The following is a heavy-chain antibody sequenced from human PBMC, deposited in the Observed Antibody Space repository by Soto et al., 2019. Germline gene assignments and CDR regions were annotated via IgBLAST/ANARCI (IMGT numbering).Heavy chain of an antibody. D-gene: IGHD3-22*01. CDR1: RYTFTIDC. CDR2: ISAYNGNT. V-gene: IGHV1-18*01. CDR3: AICRGSSGYYYSRWFEP. Sequence: VSVNLPCNSSRYTFTIDCIIGVRPATAQGLEWMGWISAYNGNTNYAQKLQGRVTMTTDTSTSTAYMELRSLRCDDTAVYYGAICRGSSGYYYSRWFEPWGQVNLV. J-gene: IGHJ5*02.